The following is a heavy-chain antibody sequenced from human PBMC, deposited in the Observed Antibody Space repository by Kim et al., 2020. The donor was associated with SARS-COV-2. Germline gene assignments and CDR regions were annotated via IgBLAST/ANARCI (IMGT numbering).Heavy chain of an antibody. V-gene: IGHV1-58*01. CDR2: IVVGRGHT. CDR1: GFAFSSSA. Sequence: SVKVSCKASGFAFSSSAVQWVRQARGQRLEWIGWIVVGRGHTNYAQKFQERVTITRDMSTSTAYMELSSLRSEDTAVYYCSAARQRPEYFQHWGQGTLVTVSS. CDR3: SAARQRPEYFQH. J-gene: IGHJ1*01.